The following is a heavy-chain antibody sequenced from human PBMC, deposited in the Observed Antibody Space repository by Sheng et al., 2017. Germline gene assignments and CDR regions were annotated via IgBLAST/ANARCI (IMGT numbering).Heavy chain of an antibody. CDR2: ISYDGSNK. J-gene: IGHJ3*02. CDR1: GFTFSSYG. CDR3: AKVLGSGRGSPHDAFDI. V-gene: IGHV3-30*18. Sequence: QVQLVESGGGVVQPGRSLRLSCAASGFTFSSYGMHWVRQAPGKGLEWVAVISYDGSNKYYADSVKGRFTISRDNSKNTLYLQMNSLRAEDTAVYYCAKVLGSGRGSPHDAFDIWGQGTMVTVSS. D-gene: IGHD3-3*01.